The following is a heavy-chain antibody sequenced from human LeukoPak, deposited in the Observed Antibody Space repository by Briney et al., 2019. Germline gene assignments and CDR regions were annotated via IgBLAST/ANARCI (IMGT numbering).Heavy chain of an antibody. J-gene: IGHJ4*02. V-gene: IGHV3-33*08. Sequence: GGSLRLSCTASGFTFSSYEMNWVRQAPGKGLEWVAVIWYDGTNRYYADSVKGRFTISRDNSKNTLYLQMNSLRAEDTAVYYCTRDTEYSSGWYYFDYWGQGTLVTVSS. CDR1: GFTFSSYE. D-gene: IGHD6-19*01. CDR2: IWYDGTNR. CDR3: TRDTEYSSGWYYFDY.